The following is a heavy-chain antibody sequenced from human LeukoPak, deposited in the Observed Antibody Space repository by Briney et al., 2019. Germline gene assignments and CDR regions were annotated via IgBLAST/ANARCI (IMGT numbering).Heavy chain of an antibody. CDR1: RYTFTSYG. CDR2: TSAYNGNT. Sequence: GASVTVSCKASRYTFTSYGIGWVRQAPGQGLEWMGWTSAYNGNTNYAQKLQGRVTMTTDTPTSTAYMELRSLRSDDTAVYYCARVAAAGTPDWFDPWGQGTLVTVSS. J-gene: IGHJ5*02. D-gene: IGHD6-13*01. V-gene: IGHV1-18*01. CDR3: ARVAAAGTPDWFDP.